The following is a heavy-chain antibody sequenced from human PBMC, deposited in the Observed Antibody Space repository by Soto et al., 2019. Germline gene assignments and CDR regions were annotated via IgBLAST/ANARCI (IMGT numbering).Heavy chain of an antibody. CDR3: ASEGNTYYYDSSGPHRAFDY. CDR2: IYSGGST. Sequence: GGSLRLSCAASGFTVSSNYMSWVRQAPGKGLEWVSVIYSGGSTYYADSVKGRFTISRDNSKNTLYLQMNSLRAEDTAVYYCASEGNTYYYDSSGPHRAFDYWGQGTLVTAPQ. D-gene: IGHD3-22*01. V-gene: IGHV3-53*01. CDR1: GFTVSSNY. J-gene: IGHJ4*02.